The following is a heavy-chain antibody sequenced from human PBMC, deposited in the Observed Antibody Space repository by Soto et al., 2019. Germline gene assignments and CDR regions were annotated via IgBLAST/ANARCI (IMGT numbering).Heavy chain of an antibody. D-gene: IGHD5-12*01. CDR3: ARVYSGYDTPWGDAFDI. Sequence: GGSLRLSCAASGFTFSSYWMSWVRQAPGKGLEWVANIKQDGSEKYYVDSVKGRFTISRDNAKNSLYLQMNSLRAEDTAVYYCARVYSGYDTPWGDAFDIWGQGTMVTVSS. J-gene: IGHJ3*02. V-gene: IGHV3-7*01. CDR1: GFTFSSYW. CDR2: IKQDGSEK.